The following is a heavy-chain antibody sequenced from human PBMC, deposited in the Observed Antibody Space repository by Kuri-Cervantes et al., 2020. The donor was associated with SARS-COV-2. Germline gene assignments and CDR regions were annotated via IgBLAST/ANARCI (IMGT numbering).Heavy chain of an antibody. Sequence: GGSLRLSCVGSGFTFRKYGMNWVRQAPGRGLEWAAVIAHDARNKFYADSVKGRFTISRDNSRNTMYLQMNSLKVDDTAVYYCAKGQGGYGTGSQRSGLDVWGQGTTVTVSS. CDR3: AKGQGGYGTGSQRSGLDV. J-gene: IGHJ6*01. V-gene: IGHV3-30*18. D-gene: IGHD3-10*01. CDR2: IAHDARNK. CDR1: GFTFRKYG.